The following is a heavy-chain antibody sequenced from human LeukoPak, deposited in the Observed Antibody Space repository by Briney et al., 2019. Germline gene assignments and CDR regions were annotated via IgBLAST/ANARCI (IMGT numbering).Heavy chain of an antibody. CDR3: AGDSSGSDFDY. D-gene: IGHD3-22*01. V-gene: IGHV4-34*01. CDR1: GGSFSGYY. J-gene: IGHJ4*02. Sequence: PSETLSLTCAVYGGSFSGYYWSWIRQPPGKGLEWIGEINHSGSTNYNPSLKSRVTISVDTSKNQFSLKLSSVTAADTAVYYCAGDSSGSDFDYWGQGTLVTVSS. CDR2: INHSGST.